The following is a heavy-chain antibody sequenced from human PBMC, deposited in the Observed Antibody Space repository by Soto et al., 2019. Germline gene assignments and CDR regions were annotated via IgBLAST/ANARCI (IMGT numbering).Heavy chain of an antibody. CDR3: TTDSHLTTALVRFAF. J-gene: IGHJ4*01. CDR2: IKSRADGGTT. D-gene: IGHD2-8*02. Sequence: EVQLVESGGGLVKPGVSLRLSCAASGFTLSDAWLNWVRQAPEKGLEWVGRIKSRADGGTTDFAAPVRGRFAISRDESQTMVFLEINSLQVEDTAVYYCTTDSHLTTALVRFAFWGPGTLVTVSS. V-gene: IGHV3-15*07. CDR1: GFTLSDAW.